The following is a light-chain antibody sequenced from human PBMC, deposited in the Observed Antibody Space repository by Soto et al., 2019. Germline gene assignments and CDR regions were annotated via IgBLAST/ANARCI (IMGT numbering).Light chain of an antibody. CDR3: QHYDTSLRT. Sequence: EIVLTQSPATLSLSLGERATLSCRASQSISSRHLAWYQQKPGQAPRLLIYAASTRATDIPDKFSGSGSGADFTLSISRLEPEDFAVYYCQHYDTSLRTFGPGTKVDIK. CDR2: AAS. CDR1: QSISSRH. V-gene: IGKV3-20*01. J-gene: IGKJ1*01.